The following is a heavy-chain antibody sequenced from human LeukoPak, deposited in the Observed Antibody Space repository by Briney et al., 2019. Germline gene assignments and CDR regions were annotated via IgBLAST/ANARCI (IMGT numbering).Heavy chain of an antibody. Sequence: GGSLRLSCTASGFTFDDYAMHWVRQAPGKGLEWVSGISWSSGSLGYADSVKGRFIISRDNAKNCLYLQMNSLRAEDTAVYYCAKDFIAISEWEPLGYWGQGTLVTVSS. J-gene: IGHJ4*02. CDR3: AKDFIAISEWEPLGY. V-gene: IGHV3-9*01. CDR2: ISWSSGSL. D-gene: IGHD1-26*01. CDR1: GFTFDDYA.